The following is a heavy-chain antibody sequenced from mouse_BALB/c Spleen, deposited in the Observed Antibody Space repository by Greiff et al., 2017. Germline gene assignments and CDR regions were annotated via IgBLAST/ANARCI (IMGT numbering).Heavy chain of an antibody. CDR2: IWAGGST. D-gene: IGHD2-4*01. V-gene: IGHV2-9*02. CDR3: ARDLGGLRRDAMDY. CDR1: GFSLTSYG. Sequence: VKVVESGPGLVAPSQSLSITCTVSGFSLTSYGVHWVRQPPGKGLEWLGVIWAGGSTNYNSALMSRLSISKDNSKSQVFLKMNRLQTDDTAMYYCARDLGGLRRDAMDYWGQGTSVTVSS. J-gene: IGHJ4*01.